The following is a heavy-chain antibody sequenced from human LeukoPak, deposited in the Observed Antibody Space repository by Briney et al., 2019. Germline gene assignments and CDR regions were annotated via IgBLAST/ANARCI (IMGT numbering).Heavy chain of an antibody. CDR1: GYTYPSYD. CDR2: MNPNSGNT. CDR3: ARGLEALRWFGEYTSSFDP. Sequence: ASVKVSCMASGYTYPSYDINWVRQAAAQGLEWMGCMNPNSGNTGYAQKFQVRVTMSRNTSISTAYMQLSSLRSEDTAVYYCARGLEALRWFGEYTSSFDPWGQGTVVTVSS. J-gene: IGHJ5*02. D-gene: IGHD3-10*01. V-gene: IGHV1-8*01.